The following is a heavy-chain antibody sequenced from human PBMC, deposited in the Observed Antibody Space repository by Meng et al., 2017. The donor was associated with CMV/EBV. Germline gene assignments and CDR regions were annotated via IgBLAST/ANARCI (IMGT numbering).Heavy chain of an antibody. CDR1: GFAVNTNY. Sequence: LSCAASGFAVNTNYMTWVRQAPGKGLEWVSIIYSGGNTYTADSVRGRFSISRDNSKNTVYLHMNTLRAEDTAIYYCARVAEGHYFDYWGQGTLVTVS. CDR2: IYSGGNT. J-gene: IGHJ4*02. CDR3: ARVAEGHYFDY. V-gene: IGHV3-53*01.